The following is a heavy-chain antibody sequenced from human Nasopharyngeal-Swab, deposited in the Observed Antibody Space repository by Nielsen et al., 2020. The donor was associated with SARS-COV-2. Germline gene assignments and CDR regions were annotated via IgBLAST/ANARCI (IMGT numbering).Heavy chain of an antibody. V-gene: IGHV3-74*01. J-gene: IGHJ4*02. Sequence: GGSLRLSCAASGFTFSSYWMHWVRQAPGKGLVWVSRINSDGSSTSYADSVKGRFTISRDNSKSTLYLQMNSLRAEDTAIYHCAKDGDRSAHYGSGSYVDYWGQGTLVAVSS. CDR1: GFTFSSYW. CDR2: INSDGSST. CDR3: AKDGDRSAHYGSGSYVDY. D-gene: IGHD3-10*01.